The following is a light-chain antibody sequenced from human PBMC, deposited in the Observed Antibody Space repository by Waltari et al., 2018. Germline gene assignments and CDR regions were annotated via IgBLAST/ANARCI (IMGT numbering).Light chain of an antibody. Sequence: QSALTQPASVSGSPGQSITISCTGATSDLFAYNYVSWYQQHPDKAPRLMLYEVRNRPSGNSNLFSDSTAGDTASQTISGLQAENEADYYCFSYTTSSTWVFGGETKLTVL. CDR1: TSDLFAYNY. V-gene: IGLV2-14*01. CDR3: FSYTTSSTWV. CDR2: EVR. J-gene: IGLJ3*02.